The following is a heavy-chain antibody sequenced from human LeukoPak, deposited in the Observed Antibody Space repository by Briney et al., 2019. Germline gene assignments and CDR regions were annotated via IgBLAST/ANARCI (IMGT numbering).Heavy chain of an antibody. CDR2: VSTTGSHT. V-gene: IGHV3-11*05. Sequence: PGGSLRLSCAVSGFIFSDYFISWVRQAPGKGLEWLSYVSTTGSHTNYADSVKGRFTISRDNVKKSLYLQMNSLRPDDTAVYYCARGGGYAFDIWGQGTVVTVSS. D-gene: IGHD6-25*01. CDR3: ARGGGYAFDI. CDR1: GFIFSDYF. J-gene: IGHJ3*02.